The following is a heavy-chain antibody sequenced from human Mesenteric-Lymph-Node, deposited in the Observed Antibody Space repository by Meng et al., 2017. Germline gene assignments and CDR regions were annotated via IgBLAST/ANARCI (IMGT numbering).Heavy chain of an antibody. Sequence: SETLSLTCAVYGGSFSGYYWSWIRQPPGKGLEWIGEINHSGSTNYNPSLKSRVTISVDTSKNQFSLKLSSVTAADTAVYYCARVSYYHGSGESYWGQGTLVTVSS. D-gene: IGHD3-10*01. CDR1: GGSFSGYY. CDR2: INHSGST. J-gene: IGHJ4*02. CDR3: ARVSYYHGSGESY. V-gene: IGHV4-34*01.